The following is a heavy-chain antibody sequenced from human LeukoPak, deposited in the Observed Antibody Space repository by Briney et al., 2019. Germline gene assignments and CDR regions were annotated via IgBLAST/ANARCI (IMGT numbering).Heavy chain of an antibody. D-gene: IGHD2-2*02. CDR2: MNPNSGNT. V-gene: IGHV1-8*01. CDR3: ARDRVPRIGYCSSTSCYSPLYNWFDP. J-gene: IGHJ5*02. Sequence: ASVKVSCKASGYTFTSYDINWVRQATGQGLEWMGWMNPNSGNTGYAQKFQGRVTMTRNTSISTAYMELSRLRSDDTAVYYCARDRVPRIGYCSSTSCYSPLYNWFDPWGQGTLVTVSS. CDR1: GYTFTSYD.